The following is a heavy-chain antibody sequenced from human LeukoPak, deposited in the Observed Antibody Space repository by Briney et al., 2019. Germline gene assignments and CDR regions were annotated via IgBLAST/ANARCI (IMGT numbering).Heavy chain of an antibody. D-gene: IGHD1-20*01. Sequence: SETLSLTCTVSGGSISSGGYYWSWIRQHPGKGLEWIGYISYSGSAYYNPSLKSRVTISVDTSKNQFSLKLSSVTAADTAVYYCAREVTGTTFYFDYWGQGTLVTVSS. CDR3: AREVTGTTFYFDY. J-gene: IGHJ4*02. CDR2: ISYSGSA. V-gene: IGHV4-31*03. CDR1: GGSISSGGYY.